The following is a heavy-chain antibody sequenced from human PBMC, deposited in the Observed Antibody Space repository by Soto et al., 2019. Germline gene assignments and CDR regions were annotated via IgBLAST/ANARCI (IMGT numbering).Heavy chain of an antibody. V-gene: IGHV3-33*01. CDR2: IWYDGSNK. CDR3: ARAIIVVVRLAMRLPDY. J-gene: IGHJ4*02. D-gene: IGHD2-2*01. Sequence: QVQLVESGGGVVQPGRSLRLSCAASGFTFSSYGMHWVREAPGKGLEWVAVIWYDGSNKYYADSVKGRFTISRDNSKNTLYLQMNSLRAEDTAVYYCARAIIVVVRLAMRLPDYWGQGTLVTVSS. CDR1: GFTFSSYG.